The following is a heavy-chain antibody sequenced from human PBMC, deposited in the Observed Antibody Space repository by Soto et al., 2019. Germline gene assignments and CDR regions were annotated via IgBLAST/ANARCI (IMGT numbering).Heavy chain of an antibody. CDR2: IYHSGST. V-gene: IGHV4-4*02. CDR1: GGSISSSNW. Sequence: QVQLQESGPGLVKPSGTLSLTCAVSGGSISSSNWWSWVRQPPGKGLEWIGEIYHSGSTNYNPSLKSRVSISVDKSKNQFSLKLSTVTAADTDVFYCAVDNREEDDAWAISCQGTMVTVS. J-gene: IGHJ3*02. CDR3: AVDNREEDDAWAI. D-gene: IGHD1-1*01.